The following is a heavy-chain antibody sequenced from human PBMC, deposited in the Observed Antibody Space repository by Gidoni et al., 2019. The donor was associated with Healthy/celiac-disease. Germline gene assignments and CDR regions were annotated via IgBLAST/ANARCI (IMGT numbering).Heavy chain of an antibody. J-gene: IGHJ3*02. D-gene: IGHD5-12*01. CDR3: ARLRDGYNYVAFDI. Sequence: QFQLVQSGAEVKKPGSSVKVSCHASGCTFSSYAISWVRQARGQGLEWMGRSIPIRGIENYAQKFQGRVTITADKSTSTAYMELSSLRSEDTAVYYCARLRDGYNYVAFDIWGQGTMVTVSS. V-gene: IGHV1-69*04. CDR2: SIPIRGIE. CDR1: GCTFSSYA.